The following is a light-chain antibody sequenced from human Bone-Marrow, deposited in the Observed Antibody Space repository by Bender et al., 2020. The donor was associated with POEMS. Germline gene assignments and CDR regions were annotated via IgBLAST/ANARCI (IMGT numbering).Light chain of an antibody. CDR1: GSDVGDYNY. CDR3: ISYAGSNNWV. CDR2: EVT. Sequence: QSALTQPPSASGSPGQSVTISCTGTGSDVGDYNYVSWYQQHPGKAPKLMVYEVTKRPSGVPDRFSGSKSGNTASLTVSGLQAEDEAHYYCISYAGSNNWVFGGGTKLTVL. J-gene: IGLJ3*02. V-gene: IGLV2-8*01.